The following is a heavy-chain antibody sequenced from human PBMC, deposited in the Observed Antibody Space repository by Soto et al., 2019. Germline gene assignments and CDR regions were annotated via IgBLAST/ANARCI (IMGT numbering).Heavy chain of an antibody. D-gene: IGHD5-18*01. V-gene: IGHV1-46*01. Sequence: QVQLVQSGAEVKKPGASVKVSCKASGYTFTSYYIHWERQAPGQGLEWMGIINPRSGSTTYAQKFQGRVTMTRDTSTSTVYMELSSLRSEDTAVYYCAREGGGYNYAPRGMDVWGQGTTVTVSS. CDR2: INPRSGST. CDR1: GYTFTSYY. CDR3: AREGGGYNYAPRGMDV. J-gene: IGHJ6*02.